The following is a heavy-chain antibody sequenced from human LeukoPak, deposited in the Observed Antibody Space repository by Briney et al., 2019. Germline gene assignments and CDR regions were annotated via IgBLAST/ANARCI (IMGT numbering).Heavy chain of an antibody. CDR3: ARENALHCGGGSCYLIGYYGMDV. CDR1: GFTVSSNY. Sequence: GGSLRLSCAASGFTVSSNYMSWVRQAPGKGLEWVSVIYSGGSTYYADSVKGRFTISRDNSKNTLYLQMNSLRAEDTAVYYCARENALHCGGGSCYLIGYYGMDVWGQGTTVTVSS. J-gene: IGHJ6*02. V-gene: IGHV3-53*01. D-gene: IGHD2-15*01. CDR2: IYSGGST.